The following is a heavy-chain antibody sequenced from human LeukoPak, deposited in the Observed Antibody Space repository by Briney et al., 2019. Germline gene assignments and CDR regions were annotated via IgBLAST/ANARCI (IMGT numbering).Heavy chain of an antibody. V-gene: IGHV4-39*01. D-gene: IGHD1-26*01. CDR2: IYYSGYT. CDR1: GGSISSSSYY. J-gene: IGHJ4*02. Sequence: SETLSLTCTVSGGSISSSSYYWGWVRQPPGKGLEWIGSIYYSGYTYYNSSLKSRVAISVDTSKNQFSLKVRSVTVADTAVYYCARHPLGYSGKEFDYWGQGTLVTVSS. CDR3: ARHPLGYSGKEFDY.